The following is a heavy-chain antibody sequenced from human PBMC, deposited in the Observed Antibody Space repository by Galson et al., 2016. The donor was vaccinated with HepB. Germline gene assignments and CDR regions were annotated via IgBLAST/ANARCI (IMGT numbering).Heavy chain of an antibody. CDR3: ARPSSSGFCKGGTCYHWYFDL. CDR2: TYHTGSS. Sequence: SETLSLTCTVSGGYIRSSNYYGAWIRQPPGKGLEWIGSTYHTGSSYYNPSLKRRVTISVDLSKNQFSLKLASVTAADTAVYYCARPSSSGFCKGGTCYHWYFDLWGRGTLVTVSS. D-gene: IGHD2-15*01. CDR1: GGYIRSSNYY. V-gene: IGHV4-39*01. J-gene: IGHJ2*01.